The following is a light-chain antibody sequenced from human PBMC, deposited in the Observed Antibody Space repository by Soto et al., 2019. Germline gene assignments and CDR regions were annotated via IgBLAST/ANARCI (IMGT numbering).Light chain of an antibody. CDR3: AAWDDSLNGWV. Sequence: QSALTQPPSASGTPGQRVTISCSGSSSNIGSNTVNWYQQLPVTAPKLLIYSNNQRPSGVPDRFSGSKSGTSASLAISGLQSEDEDDYYCAAWDDSLNGWVFGGGTKLTVL. V-gene: IGLV1-44*01. J-gene: IGLJ3*02. CDR1: SSNIGSNT. CDR2: SNN.